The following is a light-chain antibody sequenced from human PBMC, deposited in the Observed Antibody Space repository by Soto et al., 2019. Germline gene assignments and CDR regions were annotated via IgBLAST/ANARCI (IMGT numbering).Light chain of an antibody. Sequence: DFPLPQSPSSLSASIGDRVTITCRANQNISTSLAWFQQKPGNAPKSLIYAASTLQSGVPSRFGGSGSGTELILTISSLQPEDLATYYCQQYKTYPFTFGGGTKVESK. CDR1: QNISTS. J-gene: IGKJ4*01. CDR2: AAS. CDR3: QQYKTYPFT. V-gene: IGKV1-16*01.